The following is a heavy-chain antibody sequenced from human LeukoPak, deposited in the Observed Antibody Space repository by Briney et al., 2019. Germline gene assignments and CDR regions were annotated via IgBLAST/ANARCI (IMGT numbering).Heavy chain of an antibody. Sequence: SETLSLTCSVSGGSISSSSFYWGWIRQPPGKGLEWIGSIYYSGRTYYNLSLKSRVTISVDTSKNQFSLKLSSVTAADTAVYYCARHSGPYGSSWFDYWGQGTLVTVSS. CDR2: IYYSGRT. V-gene: IGHV4-39*01. D-gene: IGHD6-13*01. CDR1: GGSISSSSFY. J-gene: IGHJ4*02. CDR3: ARHSGPYGSSWFDY.